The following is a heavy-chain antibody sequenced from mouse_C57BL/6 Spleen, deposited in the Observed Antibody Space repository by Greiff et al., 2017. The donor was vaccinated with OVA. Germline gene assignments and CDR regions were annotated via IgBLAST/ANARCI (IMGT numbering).Heavy chain of an antibody. V-gene: IGHV1-80*01. CDR2: ISPGDGDT. Sequence: QVQLQQSGAELVKPGASVKISCKASGYAFSSYWMNWVKPRPGQGLEWIGQISPGDGDTNYNGKFKGKATLTADKSSSTAYMPRSSLTSEDSAVYFCARGITTVVATPFDYWGQGTTLTVSS. CDR1: GYAFSSYW. D-gene: IGHD1-1*01. CDR3: ARGITTVVATPFDY. J-gene: IGHJ2*01.